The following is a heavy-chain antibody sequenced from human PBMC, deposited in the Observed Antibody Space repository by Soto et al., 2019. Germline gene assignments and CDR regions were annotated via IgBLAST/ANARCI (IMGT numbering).Heavy chain of an antibody. Sequence: EVQLLASGGGLVQPGGSLRLSCAASGFTFNNYAMPWVRQAPGKGLEWVSAISGGGDTTSYADSVKGRFTVSRDGSKNTLYLQMSSLRAEDTALYYGANGRGGSGSLTPRVDFWGQGTLVTVSS. V-gene: IGHV3-23*01. CDR1: GFTFNNYA. CDR3: ANGRGGSGSLTPRVDF. CDR2: ISGGGDTT. D-gene: IGHD3-10*01. J-gene: IGHJ4*02.